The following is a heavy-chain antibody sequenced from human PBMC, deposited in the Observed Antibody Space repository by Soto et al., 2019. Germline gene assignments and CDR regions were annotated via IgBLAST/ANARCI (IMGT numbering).Heavy chain of an antibody. J-gene: IGHJ5*02. D-gene: IGHD2-2*01. V-gene: IGHV4-31*03. CDR3: ARGNHMRGQYQLLFERIWDWFDP. CDR2: IYYSGST. Sequence: SETLSLTCTVSGGSISSGGYYWSWSRQHPGKGLEWIGYIYYSGSTYYNPSLKSRVTISVDTSKNQFSLKLSSVTAADTAVYYWARGNHMRGQYQLLFERIWDWFDPWGQGTLVTVSS. CDR1: GGSISSGGYY.